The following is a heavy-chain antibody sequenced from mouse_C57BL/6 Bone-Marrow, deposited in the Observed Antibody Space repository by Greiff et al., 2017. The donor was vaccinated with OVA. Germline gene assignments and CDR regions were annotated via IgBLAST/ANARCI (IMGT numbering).Heavy chain of an antibody. CDR1: GYTFTNYW. J-gene: IGHJ1*03. CDR2: IYPGGGYT. D-gene: IGHD1-1*01. V-gene: IGHV1-63*01. CDR3: ARRVTTVVERSNWYFDV. Sequence: QVQLQQSGAELVRPGTSVKMSCKASGYTFTNYWIGWAKQRPGHGLEWIGDIYPGGGYTNYNEKFKGKATLTADKSSSTAYMQFSSLTSEDSAIYYCARRVTTVVERSNWYFDVWGTGTTVTVSS.